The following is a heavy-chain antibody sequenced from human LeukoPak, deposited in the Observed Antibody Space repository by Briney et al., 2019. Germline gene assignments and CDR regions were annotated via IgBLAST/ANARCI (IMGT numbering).Heavy chain of an antibody. Sequence: GGSLRLSCAASGFTFSSYWMSWVRQAPGKGLEWVANIKQDGSEKYYVDSVKGRFTISRDNAKNSLYPQMNSLRAEDTAVYYCARDYSSGWYLDSDYWGQGTLVTVSS. CDR1: GFTFSSYW. CDR2: IKQDGSEK. V-gene: IGHV3-7*04. D-gene: IGHD6-19*01. CDR3: ARDYSSGWYLDSDY. J-gene: IGHJ4*02.